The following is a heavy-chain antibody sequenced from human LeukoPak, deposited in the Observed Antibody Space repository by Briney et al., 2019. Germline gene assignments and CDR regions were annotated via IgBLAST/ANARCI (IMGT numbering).Heavy chain of an antibody. CDR1: GFTFDDYA. CDR2: ISWNSGRI. D-gene: IGHD1-26*01. Sequence: GGSLRLSCAASGFTFDDYAMHWVRQAPGKGLEWVSGISWNSGRIGYADSVKGRFTISRDNAKNSLYLQMNSLRAEDMALYYCAKGEWELLLGAFDIWGQGTMVTVSS. J-gene: IGHJ3*02. CDR3: AKGEWELLLGAFDI. V-gene: IGHV3-9*03.